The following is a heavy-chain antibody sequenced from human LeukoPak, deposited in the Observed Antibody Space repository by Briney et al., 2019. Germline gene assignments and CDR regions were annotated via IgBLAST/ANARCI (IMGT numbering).Heavy chain of an antibody. Sequence: GGSLRLSCAASGFTVSSNYMSWVRQAPGRGLEWVSVIYSGGSTYYADSVKGRFTISRHNSKNTLYLQMNSLRAEDTAVYYCARVVASYFDYWGQGTLVTVSS. CDR3: ARVVASYFDY. CDR1: GFTVSSNY. D-gene: IGHD2-15*01. V-gene: IGHV3-53*04. J-gene: IGHJ4*02. CDR2: IYSGGST.